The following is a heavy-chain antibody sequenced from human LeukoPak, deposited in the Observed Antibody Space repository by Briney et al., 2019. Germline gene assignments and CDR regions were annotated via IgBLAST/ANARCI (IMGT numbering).Heavy chain of an antibody. CDR1: GFTFNTYS. Sequence: TGGSLRLSCEGSGFTFNTYSLSWVRQAPGKGLEWISYISSTGGTIYYADSVKGRFAISRDNAENSLYLQVNSLRAEDTAVYYCASTMILTAPLGYWGQGTLVTVSS. D-gene: IGHD3-22*01. CDR2: ISSTGGTI. J-gene: IGHJ4*02. V-gene: IGHV3-48*01. CDR3: ASTMILTAPLGY.